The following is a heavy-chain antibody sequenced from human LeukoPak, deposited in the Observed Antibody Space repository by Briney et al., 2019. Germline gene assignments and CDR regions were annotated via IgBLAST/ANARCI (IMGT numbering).Heavy chain of an antibody. J-gene: IGHJ3*01. D-gene: IGHD1-26*01. CDR3: AKDRGFSGSSTFDF. CDR2: ISGSGGST. CDR1: GFTFSSYA. Sequence: GGSLRLSCAASGFTFSSYAMSWVRQAPGKGLEWVSGISGSGGSTFFADSVKGRFTISRDSSKNTLNLQMNSLRAEDTAVYYCAKDRGFSGSSTFDFWGQGTMVTVPS. V-gene: IGHV3-23*01.